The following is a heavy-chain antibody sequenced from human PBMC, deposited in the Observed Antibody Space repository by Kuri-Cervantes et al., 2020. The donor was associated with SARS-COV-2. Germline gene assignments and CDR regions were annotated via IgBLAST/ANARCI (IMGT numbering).Heavy chain of an antibody. CDR2: IYYSGGT. D-gene: IGHD3-9*01. CDR1: GGSISSSSYY. CDR3: ARHFSWGSGEKYYDILTRPDYGMDV. V-gene: IGHV4-39*01. J-gene: IGHJ6*02. Sequence: GSLRLSCTVSGGSISSSSYYWGWIRQPPGKWLEWIGSIYYSGGTFYNPSLKSRVTISVDTSKNQFSLKLSSVTAADTAVYYCARHFSWGSGEKYYDILTRPDYGMDVWGQGTTVTVSS.